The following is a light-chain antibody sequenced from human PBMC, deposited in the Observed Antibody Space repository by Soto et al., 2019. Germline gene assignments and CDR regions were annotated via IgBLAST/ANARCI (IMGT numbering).Light chain of an antibody. Sequence: SYELTQPPSVSVAPGQTASISCGGNNIGVKDVYWYQQQPGQAPVLVIYDNRDRRSGIPERFSGSNSGNTATLTISRVEAGDEADYYCQVWDTSSDHPVFGGGTKLTVL. CDR3: QVWDTSSDHPV. CDR2: DNR. CDR1: NIGVKD. V-gene: IGLV3-21*01. J-gene: IGLJ2*01.